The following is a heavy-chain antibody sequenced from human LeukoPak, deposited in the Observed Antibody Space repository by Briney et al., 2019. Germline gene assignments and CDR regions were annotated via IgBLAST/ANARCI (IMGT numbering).Heavy chain of an antibody. CDR2: IYSGGST. CDR1: GFTVSSNY. Sequence: GGSLRLSCAASGFTVSSNYMSWVRQAPGKGLEWVSVIYSGGSTYYADSVKGRFTISRDNSKNTLYLQMNSLRAEDTAVYYCASWPSGWYGEDSWGQGTLVTVSS. D-gene: IGHD6-19*01. CDR3: ASWPSGWYGEDS. V-gene: IGHV3-53*01. J-gene: IGHJ4*02.